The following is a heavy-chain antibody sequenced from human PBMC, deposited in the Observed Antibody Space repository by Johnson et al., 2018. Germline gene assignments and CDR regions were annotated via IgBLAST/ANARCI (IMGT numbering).Heavy chain of an antibody. J-gene: IGHJ1*01. CDR3: AKDGESGSRVTTRYCQH. CDR2: IWYDGSNK. D-gene: IGHD4-17*01. Sequence: QVQLVQSGGGVVQPGRSLRLSCAASGFTFSSHGMHWVRQAPGKGLEWVAVIWYDGSNKYYADSVKGRFTISRDNSKKTLYLQMHSLRAEDTAVYYCAKDGESGSRVTTRYCQHWGQGTRVTVSS. CDR1: GFTFSSHG. V-gene: IGHV3-33*06.